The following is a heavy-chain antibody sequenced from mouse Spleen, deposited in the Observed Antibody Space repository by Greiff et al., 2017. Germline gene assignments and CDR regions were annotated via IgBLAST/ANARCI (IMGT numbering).Heavy chain of an antibody. CDR3: ARSGGTFAMDY. CDR2: IDPAIGNT. D-gene: IGHD4-1*01. Sequence: VQLQQPGAELVKPGASVKVSCKASGYTFTSYWMHWVKQRPEQGLEWIGRIDPAIGNTKYDPKFQGKATITADTSSNTAYLQLSSLTSEDTAVYYCARSGGTFAMDYWGQGTSVTVSS. V-gene: IGHV14-3*02. J-gene: IGHJ4*01. CDR1: GYTFTSYW.